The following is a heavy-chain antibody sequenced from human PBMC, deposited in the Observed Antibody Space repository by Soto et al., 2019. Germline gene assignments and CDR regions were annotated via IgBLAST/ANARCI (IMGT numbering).Heavy chain of an antibody. CDR2: ISYDGSNK. D-gene: IGHD7-27*01. CDR1: GFTFSSYA. V-gene: IGHV3-30-3*01. Sequence: QVQLVESGGGVVQPGRSLRLSCAASGFTFSSYAMHWVRQAPGKGLEWVAVISYDGSNKYYADSVKGRFTISRDNSKNTLYLQMNSLRADGTAVYYCAKATPWGQFDYWGQGTLVTVSS. CDR3: AKATPWGQFDY. J-gene: IGHJ4*02.